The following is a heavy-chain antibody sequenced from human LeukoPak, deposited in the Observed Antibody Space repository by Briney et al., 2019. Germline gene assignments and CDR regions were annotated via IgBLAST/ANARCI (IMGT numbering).Heavy chain of an antibody. J-gene: IGHJ5*02. CDR1: GGSSNSGDYY. V-gene: IGHV4-30-4*01. CDR3: ARDLSPHGFDP. Sequence: PSETLSLTCTVSGGSSNSGDYYGRWIRKPPEKGLEWIGYIYYSGNTYYNPSLKSRVTISLDTSKNQFSLKLSSVTAADTAVYYCARDLSPHGFDPWGQGTLVTVSS. CDR2: IYYSGNT.